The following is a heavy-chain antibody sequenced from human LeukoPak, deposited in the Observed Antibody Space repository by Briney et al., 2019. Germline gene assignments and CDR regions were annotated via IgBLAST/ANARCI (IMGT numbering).Heavy chain of an antibody. CDR1: GLTFSNYW. J-gene: IGHJ3*02. CDR2: ISNDGTST. Sequence: GGSLRLSCAVSGLTFSNYWMHWVRQAPGKGLVWVSRISNDGTSTDYADSVKGRFTISRDNAKNSLYLQMNSLRAEDTAVYYCARACSSTSCYHDAFDIWGQGAMVTVSS. D-gene: IGHD2-2*01. V-gene: IGHV3-74*01. CDR3: ARACSSTSCYHDAFDI.